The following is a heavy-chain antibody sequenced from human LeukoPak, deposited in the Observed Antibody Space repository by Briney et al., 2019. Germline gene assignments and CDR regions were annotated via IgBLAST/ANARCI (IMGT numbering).Heavy chain of an antibody. V-gene: IGHV3-48*03. CDR3: AELGITMIGGV. Sequence: GGSLRLSCAASGFTFSSYEMNWVRQAPGKGLEWVSYINGGGSTMYYADSVKGRFTISRDNAKNSLYLQMNSLRAEDTAVYYCAELGITMIGGVWGKGTTVTISS. CDR2: INGGGSTM. J-gene: IGHJ6*04. CDR1: GFTFSSYE. D-gene: IGHD3-10*02.